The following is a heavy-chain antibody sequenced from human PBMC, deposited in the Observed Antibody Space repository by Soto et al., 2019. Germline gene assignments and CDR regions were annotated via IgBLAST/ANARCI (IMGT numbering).Heavy chain of an antibody. J-gene: IGHJ4*02. CDR1: GFTFSSNA. V-gene: IGHV3-30-3*01. CDR2: MLYDGSNE. D-gene: IGHD4-17*01. Sequence: QVQLVESGGGVVQPGRSLRLSCAASGFTFSSNAMHWVRQAPGKGLEWVAVMLYDGSNEYYADSVKGRFTISRDNSKNTLYLQMNSLRAEDTAVYYCARDSILSGTTRPPPLDYWGQGTLVTVSS. CDR3: ARDSILSGTTRPPPLDY.